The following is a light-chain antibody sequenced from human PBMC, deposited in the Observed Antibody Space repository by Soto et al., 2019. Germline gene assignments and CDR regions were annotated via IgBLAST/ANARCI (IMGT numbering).Light chain of an antibody. CDR3: QQFEGT. J-gene: IGKJ1*01. CDR1: QSISNW. CDR2: KAS. Sequence: DILMTQSPSTLSASVGDRVTITCRASQSISNWLAWYQQKPGKAPKLLIYKASTLESGVPSRFSGSGSGAEFTLTISSLQPDDFATYYCQQFEGTFGQGTKVEIK. V-gene: IGKV1-5*03.